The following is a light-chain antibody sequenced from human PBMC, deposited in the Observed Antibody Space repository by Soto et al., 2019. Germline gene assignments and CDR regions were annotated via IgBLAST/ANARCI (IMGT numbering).Light chain of an antibody. CDR2: GVY. Sequence: IVLTQSPGTLSLSPGERATLSCRASQAGNNNYLAWYQHKSGQAPRLRIYGVYTRASGIPDRFSGSVSGTEFTRTITRLEPEDSAVDFCQHYGYSQWTFGQGTKVEIK. CDR3: QHYGYSQWT. V-gene: IGKV3-20*01. J-gene: IGKJ1*01. CDR1: QAGNNNY.